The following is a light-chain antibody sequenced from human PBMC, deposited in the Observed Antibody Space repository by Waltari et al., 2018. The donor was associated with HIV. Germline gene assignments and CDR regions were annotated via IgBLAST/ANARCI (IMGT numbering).Light chain of an antibody. CDR3: QQSYGTPPYT. J-gene: IGKJ2*01. V-gene: IGKV1-39*01. CDR2: AAS. Sequence: DIQMTQSPSSLSASLGDRVTITYRASQTISNRLNWYQQEPGKAPKRLIYAASSLQSGVPSRFSGSRSETDFTLTISSLQPEDFATYYCQQSYGTPPYTFGQGTKLEIK. CDR1: QTISNR.